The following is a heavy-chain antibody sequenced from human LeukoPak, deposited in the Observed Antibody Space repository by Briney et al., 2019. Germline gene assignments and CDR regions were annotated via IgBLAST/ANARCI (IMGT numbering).Heavy chain of an antibody. Sequence: SVKVSCKVSGGSFNDYTISWLRQAPGQGLEWVGGIIPLLGRPTYAQKYEGKVTTTADESTSTAYMELQSLRSEDTPVYYCAREAARGKTAAMLWLMDVWGKGTAVSVSS. CDR3: AREAARGKTAAMLWLMDV. V-gene: IGHV1-69*10. CDR1: GGSFNDYT. D-gene: IGHD5-18*01. CDR2: IIPLLGRP. J-gene: IGHJ6*03.